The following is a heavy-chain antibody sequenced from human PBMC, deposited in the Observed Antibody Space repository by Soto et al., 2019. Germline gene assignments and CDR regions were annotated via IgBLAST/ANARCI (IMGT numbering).Heavy chain of an antibody. Sequence: PGGSLRLSCVTSGFTFSIYAMTWVRQAPGRGLEWVSTIIGSGGSTYYADSVKGRFTTSRDNSKNTLYLQMNILRAEDTAVYYCTKVSRDGYNFRGGFAYWGQGTLVTVSS. D-gene: IGHD5-12*01. J-gene: IGHJ4*02. CDR2: IIGSGGST. CDR3: TKVSRDGYNFRGGFAY. CDR1: GFTFSIYA. V-gene: IGHV3-23*01.